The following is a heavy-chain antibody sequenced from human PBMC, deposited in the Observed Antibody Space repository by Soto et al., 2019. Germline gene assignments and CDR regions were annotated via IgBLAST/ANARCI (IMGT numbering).Heavy chain of an antibody. J-gene: IGHJ4*02. CDR2: IKQDGSEK. Sequence: EVQLVESGGGLVQPGGSLRLSCAASGFTFSSYWMSWVRQAPGMGLEWVANIKQDGSEKYYVDSVKGRFTISRDNAKNSLYLQMNSLRAEDTAVYYCARDALSGSYNYWGQGTLVTVSS. V-gene: IGHV3-7*03. CDR3: ARDALSGSYNY. CDR1: GFTFSSYW. D-gene: IGHD1-26*01.